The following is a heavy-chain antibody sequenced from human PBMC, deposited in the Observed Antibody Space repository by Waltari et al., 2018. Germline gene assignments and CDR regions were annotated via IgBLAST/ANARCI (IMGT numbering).Heavy chain of an antibody. D-gene: IGHD3-3*01. V-gene: IGHV1-2*06. Sequence: QVQLVQSGAEVKKPGASVKVSCKASGYTFTDYYMHAVRQAPGKGLEWMGRINPNSGGTNYTQKFQGRVTMTRDTSISTAYMELSRLRSDDTAVYYCARGGPAIFGVLITKRFDYWGQGTLVTVSS. CDR3: ARGGPAIFGVLITKRFDY. CDR2: INPNSGGT. CDR1: GYTFTDYY. J-gene: IGHJ4*02.